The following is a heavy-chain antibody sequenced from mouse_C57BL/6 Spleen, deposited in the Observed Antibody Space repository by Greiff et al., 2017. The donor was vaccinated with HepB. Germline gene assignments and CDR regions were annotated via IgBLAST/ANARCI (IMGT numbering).Heavy chain of an antibody. CDR1: GLSLTSYG. CDR2: IWRGGST. V-gene: IGHV2-5*01. Sequence: QVQLKESGPGLVQPSQSLSITCTVSGLSLTSYGVHWVRQSPGKGLEWLGVIWRGGSTDYNAAFMSRLSITKDNSKSQVFFKMNSLQADDTAIYYCAKAGLGAGDYFDYWGQGTTLTVSS. D-gene: IGHD4-1*01. J-gene: IGHJ2*01. CDR3: AKAGLGAGDYFDY.